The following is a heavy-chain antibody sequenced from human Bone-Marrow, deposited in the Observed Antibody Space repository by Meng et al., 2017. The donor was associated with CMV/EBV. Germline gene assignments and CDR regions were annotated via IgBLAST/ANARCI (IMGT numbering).Heavy chain of an antibody. CDR2: INTDGSST. CDR1: GFTFSSYW. CDR3: AKYEGFGVVKNWFDP. V-gene: IGHV3-74*01. D-gene: IGHD3-3*01. Sequence: GESLKISCAASGFTFSSYWMHWVRQAPGKGLVWVSHINTDGSSTVYAGSVKGRFTISRDNAKNTLYLQMNSLRAEDTAVYYCAKYEGFGVVKNWFDPWGQGTLVTVSS. J-gene: IGHJ5*02.